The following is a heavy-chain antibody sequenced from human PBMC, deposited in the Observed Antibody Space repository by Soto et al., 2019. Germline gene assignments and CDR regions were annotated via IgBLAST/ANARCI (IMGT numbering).Heavy chain of an antibody. CDR3: ARQGRPGYCTGGNCYPTFDI. CDR1: GSSMSSSAYY. J-gene: IGHJ3*02. V-gene: IGHV4-39*01. D-gene: IGHD2-15*01. CDR2: VYYTGIT. Sequence: QMHLQQSGPGLVKPSETLSLTCTVAGSSMSSSAYYWGWIRQPPGKGREWIGSVYYTGITDYKSSLESRVSISADTSKNQFSLRLTSLSAAGTAIYFCARQGRPGYCTGGNCYPTFDIWGPGTMVTVSS.